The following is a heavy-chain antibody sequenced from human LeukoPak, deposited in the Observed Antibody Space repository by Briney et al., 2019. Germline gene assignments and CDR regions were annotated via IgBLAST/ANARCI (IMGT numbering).Heavy chain of an antibody. Sequence: SETLSLTCAVYGGSFSGYYWSWTRQPPGKGLEWIGEINHNGSTNYNPSLKSRVTISVDTSKNQFSLKLSSVTAADTAVYYCARDPQGIAAAGTGYWGQGTLVTVSS. D-gene: IGHD6-13*01. V-gene: IGHV4-34*01. CDR2: INHNGST. CDR1: GGSFSGYY. J-gene: IGHJ4*02. CDR3: ARDPQGIAAAGTGY.